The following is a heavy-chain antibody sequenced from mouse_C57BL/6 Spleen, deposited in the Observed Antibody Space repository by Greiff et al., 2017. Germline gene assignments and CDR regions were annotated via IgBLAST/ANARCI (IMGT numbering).Heavy chain of an antibody. V-gene: IGHV1-80*01. Sequence: QVQLLQSGAELVKPGDSVSISCKVSGYAFSSYWVNWVKQRPGKGLEWIGQIYPGDGDTNYNGKFKGKATLTADKSPSTAYMQLSRLTSEDSAVYFCAREEGTTVVASGGDLDYWGQGTTLTVSS. CDR2: IYPGDGDT. J-gene: IGHJ2*01. CDR1: GYAFSSYW. CDR3: AREEGTTVVASGGDLDY. D-gene: IGHD1-1*01.